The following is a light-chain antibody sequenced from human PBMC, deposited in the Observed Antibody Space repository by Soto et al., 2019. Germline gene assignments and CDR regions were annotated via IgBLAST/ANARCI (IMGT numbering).Light chain of an antibody. CDR2: GAS. CDR3: QQYGTSPT. Sequence: EIVLTQSPGTLSLSPGERARLSCRASQSVSSSYLAWYQQKPGQAPRLLIYGASSRATGIPDRFSGSGSGTDFTLTISRLEPEDFVVYYCQQYGTSPTFGQGTKVDTK. V-gene: IGKV3-20*01. CDR1: QSVSSSY. J-gene: IGKJ1*01.